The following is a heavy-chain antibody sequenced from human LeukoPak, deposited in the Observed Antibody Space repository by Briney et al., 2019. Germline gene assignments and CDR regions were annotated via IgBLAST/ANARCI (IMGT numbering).Heavy chain of an antibody. V-gene: IGHV3-30*18. J-gene: IGHJ3*02. Sequence: PGGSLRLSCAASGFTFSSYGMHWVRQAPGKGLEWVAVISYDGSNKYYADSVKGRFTISRDNSKNTLYLQMNSLRAEDTAVYYCAKDDDSSGYTGDAFDIWGQGTMVTVSS. CDR2: ISYDGSNK. D-gene: IGHD3-22*01. CDR1: GFTFSSYG. CDR3: AKDDDSSGYTGDAFDI.